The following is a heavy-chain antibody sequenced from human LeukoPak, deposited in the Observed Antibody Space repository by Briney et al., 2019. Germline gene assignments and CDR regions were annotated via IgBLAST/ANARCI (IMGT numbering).Heavy chain of an antibody. CDR1: GFTFSSYS. V-gene: IGHV3-21*01. CDR3: AGAGDYDGVVDY. D-gene: IGHD4-17*01. CDR2: ISSSSSYI. Sequence: GGSLRLSCAASGFTFSSYSMNWVRQAPGKGLEWVSSISSSSSYIYYADSVKGRFTISRDNAKNSLYLQMNSLRAEDTAVYYCAGAGDYDGVVDYWGQGTLVTVSS. J-gene: IGHJ4*02.